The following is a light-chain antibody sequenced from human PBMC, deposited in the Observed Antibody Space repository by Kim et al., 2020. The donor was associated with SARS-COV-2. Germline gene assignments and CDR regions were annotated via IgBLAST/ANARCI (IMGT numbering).Light chain of an antibody. Sequence: QSVLTQPPSASGTPGQRVTISCSGSTSNIGSNFVYWYQQVPGTAPKLLIYRNNQRPSGVPDRFLGSKSGTSASLAISGLRSEDESDYYCAVWDDSLSRRVFGGGTQLTVL. V-gene: IGLV1-47*01. CDR3: AVWDDSLSRRV. CDR2: RNN. CDR1: TSNIGSNF. J-gene: IGLJ3*02.